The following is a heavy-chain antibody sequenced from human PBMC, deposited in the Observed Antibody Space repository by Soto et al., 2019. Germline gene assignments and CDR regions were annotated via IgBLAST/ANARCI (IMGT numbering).Heavy chain of an antibody. CDR2: IYHTGST. CDR3: ARRYYDSSGYYFHAIDY. J-gene: IGHJ4*02. CDR1: GGSISSTNW. V-gene: IGHV4-4*02. Sequence: QVQLQESGPGLVRPSGTLSLTCDVSGGSISSTNWWSWVRQPPGKGLEWIGEIYHTGSTNYNPSLKSRVTISVDKSKNQFSLKLSSVTAADTAVYYCARRYYDSSGYYFHAIDYWGQGTLVTVSS. D-gene: IGHD3-22*01.